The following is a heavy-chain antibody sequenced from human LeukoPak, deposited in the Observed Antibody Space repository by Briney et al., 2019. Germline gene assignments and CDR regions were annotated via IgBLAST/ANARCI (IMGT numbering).Heavy chain of an antibody. D-gene: IGHD1-26*01. V-gene: IGHV3-9*01. Sequence: GGSLRLSCAASGFTFDDYAMHWVRQAPGKGLEWVSGISWNSGSIGYADSVKGRFTISRDDSKNTLYLQMDSLRPEDTAVYYCAKDHGGSSGSFDYWGQGTLVTVSS. CDR1: GFTFDDYA. J-gene: IGHJ4*02. CDR2: ISWNSGSI. CDR3: AKDHGGSSGSFDY.